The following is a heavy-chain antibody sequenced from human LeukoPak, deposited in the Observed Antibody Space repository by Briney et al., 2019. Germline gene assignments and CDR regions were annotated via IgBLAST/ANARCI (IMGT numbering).Heavy chain of an antibody. J-gene: IGHJ6*03. CDR1: GFTVSSNY. Sequence: PGGSLRLSCAASGFTVSSNYMSWVRQAPGKGLEWVSVIYSGGSTYYADSVKGRFTISRDNSKNTLYLQVNSLRAEDTAVYYCASGSGSYRTPYYYMGVWGTGTTVTVSS. V-gene: IGHV3-53*01. D-gene: IGHD3-10*01. CDR3: ASGSGSYRTPYYYMGV. CDR2: IYSGGST.